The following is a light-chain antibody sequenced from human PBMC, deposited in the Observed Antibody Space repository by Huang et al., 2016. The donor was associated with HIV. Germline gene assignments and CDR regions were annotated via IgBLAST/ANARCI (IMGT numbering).Light chain of an antibody. CDR3: QQYGSSSPT. J-gene: IGKJ4*01. V-gene: IGKV3-20*01. CDR2: GAS. Sequence: EIVLTQSPGTLSLSPGERATLSCRASESISTYLAWYQRQPGQAPRLLIYGASTRATGIPDRCSGSGSGTDLSLTISRLEPEDFAVYYCQQYGSSSPTFGGGTKVEIK. CDR1: ESISTY.